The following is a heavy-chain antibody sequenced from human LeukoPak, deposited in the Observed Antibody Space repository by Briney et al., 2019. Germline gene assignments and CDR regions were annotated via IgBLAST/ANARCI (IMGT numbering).Heavy chain of an antibody. CDR1: GGTFSSNA. D-gene: IGHD6-6*01. J-gene: IGHJ5*02. Sequence: SVKVSCKXSGGTFSSNAISWVRQAPGQGLEWMGGIIPIFGTANYAQKFQGRVTITADESTSTAYMELSSLRSEDTAVYYCARLSSIAARGEWFDPWGQGTLVTVSS. CDR3: ARLSSIAARGEWFDP. V-gene: IGHV1-69*13. CDR2: IIPIFGTA.